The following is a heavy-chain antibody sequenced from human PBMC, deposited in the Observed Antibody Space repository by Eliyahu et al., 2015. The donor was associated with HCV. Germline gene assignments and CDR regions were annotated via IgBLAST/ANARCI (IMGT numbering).Heavy chain of an antibody. J-gene: IGHJ6*02. Sequence: EVQLVESGGGVVQPGGSLRLSCAASGFPFDDYAMYWVRQVPGKGLEWVSLISGNGDYTFYADSVKGRFTISRDNIKNSLYLQMNSLRTEDTALYFCARDSYVFYCRSTSCHHLRYYFYALDVWGQGTAVTVSS. CDR1: GFPFDDYA. D-gene: IGHD2-2*01. CDR2: ISGNGDYT. CDR3: ARDSYVFYCRSTSCHHLRYYFYALDV. V-gene: IGHV3-43*02.